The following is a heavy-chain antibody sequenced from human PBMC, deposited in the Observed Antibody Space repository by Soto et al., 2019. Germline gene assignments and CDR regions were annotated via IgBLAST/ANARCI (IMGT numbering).Heavy chain of an antibody. CDR3: XXXXXGGXCLQSYASHYYYGMDV. D-gene: IGHD2-21*01. V-gene: IGHV2-5*02. CDR1: GFSLSTSGVG. CDR2: IYWDDDK. Sequence: QITLKESGPTLVKPTQTLTLTCSFSGFSLSTSGVGVGWIRXXXGKALEWLALIYWDDDKRYSPSLRSRLTVTKDTSKNQVXXXXXXXXXVXTXXXXXXXXXXGGXCLQSYASHYYYGMDVWGQGTTVTVSS. J-gene: IGHJ6*02.